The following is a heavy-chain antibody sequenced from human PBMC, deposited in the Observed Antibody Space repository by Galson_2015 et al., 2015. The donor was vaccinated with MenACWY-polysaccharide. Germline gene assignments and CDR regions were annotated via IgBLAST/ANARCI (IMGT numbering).Heavy chain of an antibody. CDR2: ISSSGTI. CDR3: ARVLKGLVGATPDY. D-gene: IGHD1-26*01. V-gene: IGHV3-48*02. Sequence: SLRLSCAASGFIFSTYSMNWVRQAPGKGLEWVSYISSSGTIYYADSAKGRFTISRDNGKNSLYLQMNSLRDDDTAVYYCARVLKGLVGATPDYWGQGTLVTVSS. J-gene: IGHJ4*02. CDR1: GFIFSTYS.